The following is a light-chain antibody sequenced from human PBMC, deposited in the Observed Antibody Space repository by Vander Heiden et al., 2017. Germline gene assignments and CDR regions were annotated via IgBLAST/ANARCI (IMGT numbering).Light chain of an antibody. CDR2: YDD. J-gene: IGLJ3*02. Sequence: QSVLTQPPSVSEAPRQRVTISCSGSSSIIGNNAVNWYQQLPGKAPKLLIYYDDLLPSGVSDRFSGSNSGTSASLAISGLQSEEEADYYCAAWDDSLNGWVFGGGTKLTVL. CDR3: AAWDDSLNGWV. CDR1: SSIIGNNA. V-gene: IGLV1-36*01.